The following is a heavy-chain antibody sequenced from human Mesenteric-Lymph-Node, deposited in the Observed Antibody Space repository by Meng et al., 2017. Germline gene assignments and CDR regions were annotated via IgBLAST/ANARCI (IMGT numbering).Heavy chain of an antibody. Sequence: QVHLVQSGAEVKKPGVSVKGSCKASGYTFTTYAIHWVRQAPGQRLEWMGWINAGNGNTRYSQKFQGRVSITRDTSASTAYMELSSLRSEDTAVYYCARCIAVAGNWFDPWGQGTLVTVSS. V-gene: IGHV1-3*01. CDR2: INAGNGNT. J-gene: IGHJ5*02. D-gene: IGHD6-19*01. CDR3: ARCIAVAGNWFDP. CDR1: GYTFTTYA.